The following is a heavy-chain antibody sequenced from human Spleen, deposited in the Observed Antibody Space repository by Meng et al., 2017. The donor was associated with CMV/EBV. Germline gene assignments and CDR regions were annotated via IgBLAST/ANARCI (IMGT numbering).Heavy chain of an antibody. D-gene: IGHD2-2*01. CDR2: INHSGIT. Sequence: GSFIGSCCRWIRQPPGGGLEWIGQINHSGITSYSPSLKRRVTISVNTCKNQFSLKLSSMTAPDTAVYYCATPRDYCSSTRCYRGNDYWGQGTLVTVSS. CDR1: GSFIGSC. V-gene: IGHV4-34*01. J-gene: IGHJ4*02. CDR3: ATPRDYCSSTRCYRGNDY.